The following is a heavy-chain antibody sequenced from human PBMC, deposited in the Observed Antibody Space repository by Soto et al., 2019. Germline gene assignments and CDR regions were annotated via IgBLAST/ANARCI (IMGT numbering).Heavy chain of an antibody. V-gene: IGHV3-23*01. D-gene: IGHD3-3*01. CDR3: AKKVTIYAVDPADY. Sequence: HPGGSLRLSCAASGFTFSNYGMSWVRQAPGKGLEWVSVMSGSGDDAYYADSVKGRFTISRDNSKNTLYLQMNSLRAEDTAVYFCAKKVTIYAVDPADYWGQGTQVTAPQ. CDR2: MSGSGDDA. CDR1: GFTFSNYG. J-gene: IGHJ4*02.